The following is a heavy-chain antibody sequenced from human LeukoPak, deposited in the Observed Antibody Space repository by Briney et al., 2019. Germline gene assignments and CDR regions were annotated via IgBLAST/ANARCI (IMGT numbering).Heavy chain of an antibody. CDR1: GFTFNTYA. CDR3: GRPTKYWLVRGNGVDV. D-gene: IGHD6-19*01. CDR2: IDAGGGDT. V-gene: IGHV3-23*01. J-gene: IGHJ6*02. Sequence: GGSLRLSCAASGFTFNTYAMTWVRQAPGKGLEWVSSIDAGGGDTYHSDSVKGRFTISRDNSMNTLYLQMNSLRADDTAVYYCGRPTKYWLVRGNGVDVWGQGTTVTVS.